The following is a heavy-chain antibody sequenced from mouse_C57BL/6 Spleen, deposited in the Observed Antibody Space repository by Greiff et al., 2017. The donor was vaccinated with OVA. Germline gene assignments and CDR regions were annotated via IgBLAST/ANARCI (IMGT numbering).Heavy chain of an antibody. CDR3: ARAVDYYGSSRWYFDV. V-gene: IGHV1-64*01. CDR1: GYTFTSYW. J-gene: IGHJ1*03. CDR2: IHPNSGST. Sequence: VQLQQPGAELVKPGASVKLSCKASGYTFTSYWMHWVKQRPGQGLEWIGMIHPNSGSTNYNEKFKSKATLTVDKSSSTAYMQLSSLTSEDSAVYYCARAVDYYGSSRWYFDVWGTGTTVTVSS. D-gene: IGHD1-1*01.